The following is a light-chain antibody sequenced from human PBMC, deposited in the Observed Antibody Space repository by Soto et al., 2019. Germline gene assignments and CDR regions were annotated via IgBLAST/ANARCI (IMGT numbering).Light chain of an antibody. CDR1: QSLSSSQ. V-gene: IGKV3-20*01. CDR3: QQYDNWWT. Sequence: EIVLTQSPGTLSLSPGERATLSCRASQSLSSSQLAWYQQKPGQAPRLLIHDASSRATGISDRFTGSGSRTDFTLTITTLEPEDFAVYYCQQYDNWWTFGQGTKVDIK. CDR2: DAS. J-gene: IGKJ1*01.